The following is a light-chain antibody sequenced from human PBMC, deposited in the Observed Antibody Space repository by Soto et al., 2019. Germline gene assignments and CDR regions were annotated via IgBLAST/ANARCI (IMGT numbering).Light chain of an antibody. CDR2: DVS. CDR3: SSYTSSSTLDV. CDR1: SSDVGGYNY. Sequence: QSVLTQPASVSGSPGQSITISCTGTSSDVGGYNYVSWYQQHPGKAPKLMIYDVSNRPSGVSNRFSGSKSGNTASLTISGLQAEDEADYYCSSYTSSSTLDVFGTGTSVTVL. V-gene: IGLV2-14*01. J-gene: IGLJ1*01.